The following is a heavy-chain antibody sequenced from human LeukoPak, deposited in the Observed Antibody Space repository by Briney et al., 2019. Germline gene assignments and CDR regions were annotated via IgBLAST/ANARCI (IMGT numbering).Heavy chain of an antibody. J-gene: IGHJ4*02. CDR3: ARDGSEVLMVYVFDY. CDR2: ISYDGSNK. Sequence: GRSLRLSCAASGFTFSSYAMHWVRQAPGKGLEWVAVISYDGSNKYYADSVKGRLTISRDNSKNTLYLQMNSLRAEDTAVYYCARDGSEVLMVYVFDYWGQGTLVTVSS. CDR1: GFTFSSYA. V-gene: IGHV3-30*01. D-gene: IGHD2-8*01.